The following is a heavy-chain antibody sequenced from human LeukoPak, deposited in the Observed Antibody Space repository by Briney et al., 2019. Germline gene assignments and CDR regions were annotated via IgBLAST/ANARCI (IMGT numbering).Heavy chain of an antibody. J-gene: IGHJ4*02. Sequence: SETLSLTCAVSGGSISNDDYSWSWIRQPPGKGREWLGHIYHGGSTYYNPSLKSRVTMSVDRSKNQFSLKLSSVTAADTAVYYCARGKAGATPFDYWGQGTLVTVSS. D-gene: IGHD1-26*01. CDR2: IYHGGST. CDR1: GGSISNDDYS. CDR3: ARGKAGATPFDY. V-gene: IGHV4-30-2*01.